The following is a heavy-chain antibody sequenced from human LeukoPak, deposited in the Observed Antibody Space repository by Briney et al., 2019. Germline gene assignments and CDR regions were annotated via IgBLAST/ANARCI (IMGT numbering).Heavy chain of an antibody. J-gene: IGHJ4*02. CDR1: GYTFTSYG. Sequence: GASVKVSCKASGYTFTSYGISWVRQAPGQGLEWMGWISAYNGNTNYAQKLQGRVTMTTDTSTSTAYMELRSLRSDDTAVYDCARDQFGVTMVRGVIMNMYYFDYWGQGTLVTVSS. V-gene: IGHV1-18*01. D-gene: IGHD3-10*01. CDR2: ISAYNGNT. CDR3: ARDQFGVTMVRGVIMNMYYFDY.